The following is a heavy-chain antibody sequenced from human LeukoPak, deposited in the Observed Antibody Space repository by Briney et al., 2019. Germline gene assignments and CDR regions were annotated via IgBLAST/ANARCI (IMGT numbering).Heavy chain of an antibody. CDR3: ARDGGDYDSSGYPT. Sequence: ATVKVSCKASGYTFTSYGISWVRQAPGQGLEWMGWISAYNGNTNYAQKLQGRVTMTTDTSTSTAYMELRSLRSDDTAVYYCARDGGDYDSSGYPTWGQGTLVTVSS. J-gene: IGHJ4*02. CDR1: GYTFTSYG. D-gene: IGHD3-22*01. V-gene: IGHV1-18*01. CDR2: ISAYNGNT.